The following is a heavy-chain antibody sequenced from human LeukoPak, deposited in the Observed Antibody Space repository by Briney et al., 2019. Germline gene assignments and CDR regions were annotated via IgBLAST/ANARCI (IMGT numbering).Heavy chain of an antibody. J-gene: IGHJ3*02. D-gene: IGHD3-22*01. V-gene: IGHV4-61*02. CDR3: ARNTQPASIITMIVVGGAFDI. Sequence: SETLSLTCTVSGGSISSSTYYWSWVRQPAGKGLKWIGRIYTSGSTNYNPSLKSRVTMSVDTSKNQFSLKLSSVTAADTAVYYCARNTQPASIITMIVVGGAFDIWGQGTMVTVSS. CDR2: IYTSGST. CDR1: GGSISSSTYY.